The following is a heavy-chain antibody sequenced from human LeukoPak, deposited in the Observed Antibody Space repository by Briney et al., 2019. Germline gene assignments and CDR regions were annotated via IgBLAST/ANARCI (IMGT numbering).Heavy chain of an antibody. J-gene: IGHJ5*02. D-gene: IGHD2-15*01. V-gene: IGHV5-51*01. Sequence: PGESLKISCKGSGYSINNYWIGWVRQMPGKGLEWMGIIYPADSDIRYSPSFQGQVTISADKSISTVYLQWSSLKASDTAMYFCARQEYCSGGSCYTWFDPWGQGTLVTVSS. CDR1: GYSINNYW. CDR3: ARQEYCSGGSCYTWFDP. CDR2: IYPADSDI.